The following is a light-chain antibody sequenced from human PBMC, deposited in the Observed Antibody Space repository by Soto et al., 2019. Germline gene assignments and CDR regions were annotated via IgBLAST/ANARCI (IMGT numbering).Light chain of an antibody. CDR3: WSYAGNTIFV. CDR2: DVS. V-gene: IGLV2-11*01. Sequence: QSALTQPRSVSGSPGQSVTISCTGTSSDVGGYNYVSWYQQHPGKAPKLMIYDVSKRPSGVPDRFSGSKSGYTASLTISGLQAEDEADYYCWSYAGNTIFVFGGGTKLTVL. CDR1: SSDVGGYNY. J-gene: IGLJ2*01.